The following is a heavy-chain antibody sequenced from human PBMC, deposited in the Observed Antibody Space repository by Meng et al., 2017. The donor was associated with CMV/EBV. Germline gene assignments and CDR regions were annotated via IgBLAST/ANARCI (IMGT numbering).Heavy chain of an antibody. Sequence: GESLKISCVASGFTFSNYAMHWVRQAPGKRPEWLTFILYDGSDEHYADSVEGRFTISRDDSKNTLYLQMNSLRVEDTAVYYCAKDMGRHVSHYGYCDSWGQGTLVTVSS. V-gene: IGHV3-30*02. J-gene: IGHJ4*02. CDR3: AKDMGRHVSHYGYCDS. CDR1: GFTFSNYA. D-gene: IGHD3-10*01. CDR2: ILYDGSDE.